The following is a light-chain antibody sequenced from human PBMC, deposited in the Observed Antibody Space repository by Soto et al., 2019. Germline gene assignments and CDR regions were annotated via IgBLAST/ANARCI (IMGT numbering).Light chain of an antibody. Sequence: QSALTQPASVSGSPGQSITISCTGTSSDVGSYNLVSWFQQHPGKAPKLMIYEGSKRPSGVSNRFSGFKSGNTASLTISGLQAEDEAEYYCCSYAGSSSYVIGTGTKLTVL. CDR1: SSDVGSYNL. V-gene: IGLV2-23*01. CDR2: EGS. CDR3: CSYAGSSSYV. J-gene: IGLJ1*01.